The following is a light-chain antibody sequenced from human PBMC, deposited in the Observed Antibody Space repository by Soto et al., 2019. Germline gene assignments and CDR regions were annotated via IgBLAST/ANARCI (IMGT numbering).Light chain of an antibody. CDR1: QSVSSN. Sequence: EIVMTQSPATLSVSQGERATLSCRANQSVSSNLAWYQQKPGQTPKLLIYVASTRATGIPARFSGSGSGTEFTLTISSLQSEDFAVYYCQQYNVWPLTFGGGTKVEFK. J-gene: IGKJ4*01. CDR3: QQYNVWPLT. CDR2: VAS. V-gene: IGKV3-15*01.